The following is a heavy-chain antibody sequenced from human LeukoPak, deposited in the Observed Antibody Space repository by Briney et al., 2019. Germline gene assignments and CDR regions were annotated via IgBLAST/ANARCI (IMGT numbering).Heavy chain of an antibody. V-gene: IGHV4-59*08. CDR1: GASISNTYY. CDR3: ATNSTGSAFDY. D-gene: IGHD2/OR15-2a*01. J-gene: IGHJ4*02. Sequence: SETLSLTCTVSGASISNTYYWSWIRQLPGKGLEWIGNLYNIGSITYKPSLKSRVTMSIDMSKNQFSLRLTSVTAADTAVYFCATNSTGSAFDYWGQGILVTVFS. CDR2: LYNIGSI.